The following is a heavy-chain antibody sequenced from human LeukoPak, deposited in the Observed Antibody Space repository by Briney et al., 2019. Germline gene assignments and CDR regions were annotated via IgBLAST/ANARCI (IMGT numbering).Heavy chain of an antibody. D-gene: IGHD5-18*01. V-gene: IGHV4-59*01. CDR1: GGSITSDH. J-gene: IGHJ4*02. Sequence: PSETLSLTCTVSGGSITSDHWNWIRQPPGKGLEWIGCIYYSGRTYYNPSLKSRVTISVDMSKNQFSLRLTSATAADTAVYYCARTEYSFGHFDYWGQGTLVTVSS. CDR3: ARTEYSFGHFDY. CDR2: IYYSGRT.